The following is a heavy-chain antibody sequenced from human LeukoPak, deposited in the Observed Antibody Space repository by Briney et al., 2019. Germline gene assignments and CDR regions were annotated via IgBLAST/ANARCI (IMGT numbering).Heavy chain of an antibody. D-gene: IGHD2-8*02. V-gene: IGHV3-48*02. CDR2: ISDDSTTI. CDR1: GFTFSSYS. Sequence: GGSLRLSCGASGFTFSSYSMNWVRQAPGKGLEWVAYISDDSTTIYYADSVKGRFTISRDSAKNSLYLQMNSLRDEDTAVYYCASGLTGGGAYWGQGTLVTVSS. J-gene: IGHJ4*02. CDR3: ASGLTGGGAY.